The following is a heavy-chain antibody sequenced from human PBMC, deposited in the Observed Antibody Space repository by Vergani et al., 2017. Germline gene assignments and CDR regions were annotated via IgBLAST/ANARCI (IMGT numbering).Heavy chain of an antibody. J-gene: IGHJ4*02. Sequence: QLQLQESGSGLVKPSQTLSLTCTVSGGSISSSSYYWGWIRQPPGKGLEWIGSIYYSGSTYYNPSLKSRVTISVDTSKNQFSLKLSSVTAADTAVYYCASLSGVYDYVWGSYRYYFDYWGQGTLVTVSS. V-gene: IGHV4-39*01. D-gene: IGHD3-16*02. CDR1: GGSISSSSYY. CDR3: ASLSGVYDYVWGSYRYYFDY. CDR2: IYYSGST.